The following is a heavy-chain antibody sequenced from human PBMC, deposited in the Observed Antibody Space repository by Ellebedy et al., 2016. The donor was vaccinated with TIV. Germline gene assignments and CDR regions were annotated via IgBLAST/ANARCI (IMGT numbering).Heavy chain of an antibody. Sequence: GESLKISXAATRFIFSNYGMHWVRQAPGKGLEWVAVIWSDGSDKYYADSVKGRFTISRDNSKNTLYLQMNSLRAEDTAVYSCGKDNHVHALDYWGQGTLVTVSS. CDR1: RFIFSNYG. V-gene: IGHV3-33*06. D-gene: IGHD1-14*01. CDR2: IWSDGSDK. CDR3: GKDNHVHALDY. J-gene: IGHJ4*02.